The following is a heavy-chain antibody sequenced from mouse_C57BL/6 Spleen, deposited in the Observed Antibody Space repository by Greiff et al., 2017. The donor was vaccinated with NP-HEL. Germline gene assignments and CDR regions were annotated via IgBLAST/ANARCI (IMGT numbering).Heavy chain of an antibody. J-gene: IGHJ4*01. V-gene: IGHV1-64*01. CDR3: ARNPRYGNYGGDYAMDY. Sequence: VQLQQPGAELVKPGASVKLSCKASGYTFTSYWMHWVKQRPGQGLEWIGMIHPNSGSTNYNEKFKSKATLTVDKSSSTAYMQLSSLTSEDTAVYYCARNPRYGNYGGDYAMDYWGQGTSVTVSS. CDR2: IHPNSGST. D-gene: IGHD2-1*01. CDR1: GYTFTSYW.